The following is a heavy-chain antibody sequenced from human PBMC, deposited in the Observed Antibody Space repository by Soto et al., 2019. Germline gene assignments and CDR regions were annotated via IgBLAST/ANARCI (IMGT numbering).Heavy chain of an antibody. D-gene: IGHD1-1*01. CDR2: ISYDGSNK. CDR3: ARDRLRYNWNDFPYYYYGMDV. Sequence: QVQLVESGGGVVQPGRSLRLSCAASGFTFSSYAMHWVRQAPGKGLEWVAVISYDGSNKYYADSVKGRFTISRDNSKNSLYLKINSLRAEDTAVYYCARDRLRYNWNDFPYYYYGMDVWCQGTTVTVSS. V-gene: IGHV3-30*14. CDR1: GFTFSSYA. J-gene: IGHJ6*02.